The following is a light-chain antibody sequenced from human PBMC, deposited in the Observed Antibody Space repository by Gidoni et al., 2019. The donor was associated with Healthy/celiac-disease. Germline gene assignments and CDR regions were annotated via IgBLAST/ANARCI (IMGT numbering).Light chain of an antibody. CDR2: AAS. CDR3: QQSDSTPPT. CDR1: QSISSY. Sequence: DIQMTQSPSSLSASVGDRVTITCRASQSISSYLNWYQQKQGKAPKLLIYAASSLQSGVPSRFSGSGSGTDFTLTISSLQPEDFATYYCQQSDSTPPTFXPXTKVEIK. V-gene: IGKV1-39*01. J-gene: IGKJ3*01.